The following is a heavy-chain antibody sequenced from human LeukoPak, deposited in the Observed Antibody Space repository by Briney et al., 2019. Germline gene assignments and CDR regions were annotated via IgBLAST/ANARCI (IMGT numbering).Heavy chain of an antibody. D-gene: IGHD3-9*01. CDR2: ISYDGSNK. CDR1: GFTFSSYA. V-gene: IGHV3-30-3*01. Sequence: GGSLRLSCAASGFTFSSYAMHWVRQAPGKGLEWVAVISYDGSNKYYADSVKGRFTISRDNSKNTLYLQMNSLRAEDTAVYYCARGGYYDILTGYPGLFDYWGQGTLVTVSS. CDR3: ARGGYYDILTGYPGLFDY. J-gene: IGHJ4*02.